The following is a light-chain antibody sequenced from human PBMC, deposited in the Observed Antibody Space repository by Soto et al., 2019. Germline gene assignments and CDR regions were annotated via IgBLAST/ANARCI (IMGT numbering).Light chain of an antibody. CDR2: EVN. Sequence: QSVLTQPASVCGSPGQSITISCTGTISNVGSYKLVSWYQQHPGKAPKLMIFEVNKRPSGVSNRFSGYKYGNTASLTISGLKVEDEADYYCCSSGGSPTYVFGTGTKVTV. CDR3: CSSGGSPTYV. CDR1: ISNVGSYKL. J-gene: IGLJ1*01. V-gene: IGLV2-23*02.